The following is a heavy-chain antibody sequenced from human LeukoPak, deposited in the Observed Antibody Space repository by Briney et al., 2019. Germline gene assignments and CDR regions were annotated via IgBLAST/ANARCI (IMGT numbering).Heavy chain of an antibody. CDR2: ISGSGGST. CDR3: AKDASYYDFWSGYSENFDY. Sequence: PSETLSLTCTVSGGSISSSSYYWGWIRQAPGKGLEWVSAISGSGGSTYYADSVKGRFTISRDNSKNTLYLQMNSLRAGDTAVYYCAKDASYYDFWSGYSENFDYWGQGTLVTVSS. V-gene: IGHV3-23*01. CDR1: GGSISSSSYY. D-gene: IGHD3-3*01. J-gene: IGHJ4*02.